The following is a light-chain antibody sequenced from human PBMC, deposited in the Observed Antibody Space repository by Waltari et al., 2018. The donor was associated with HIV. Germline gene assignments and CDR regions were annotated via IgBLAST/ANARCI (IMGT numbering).Light chain of an antibody. CDR3: AAWDDSLNGYV. CDR2: GNN. CDR1: SFNIGSNT. Sequence: QSVLTQPPSASGTPGQRVTISCSGSSFNIGSNTVTWYQPLPGTAPKLLIYGNNQRPSGVPDRFSGSKSGTSGSLAVSGLQSEDEADYSCAAWDDSLNGYVFGTGTKVTVL. V-gene: IGLV1-44*01. J-gene: IGLJ1*01.